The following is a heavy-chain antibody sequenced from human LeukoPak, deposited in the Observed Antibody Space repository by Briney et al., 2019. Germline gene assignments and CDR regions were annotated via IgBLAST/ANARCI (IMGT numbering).Heavy chain of an antibody. D-gene: IGHD4-17*01. Sequence: GESLQISCQGSEYRFTSYWISWVRQMPGKGLEWMGIIYPGDSDTRYSPSFQGQVTTSVDKSISTAYLQWSSLKASDTAMYYCARHNYGDYVKHYYYYGMDVWGQGTSVTVSS. CDR2: IYPGDSDT. CDR1: EYRFTSYW. J-gene: IGHJ6*02. V-gene: IGHV5-51*01. CDR3: ARHNYGDYVKHYYYYGMDV.